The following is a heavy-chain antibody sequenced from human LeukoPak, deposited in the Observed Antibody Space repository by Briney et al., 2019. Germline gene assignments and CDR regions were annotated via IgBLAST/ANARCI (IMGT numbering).Heavy chain of an antibody. D-gene: IGHD2-15*01. Sequence: GGTLRLSCAASGFTFSSYGMSWVRQAPGKGLEWVSSISTSSTYIYYADSVKGRFTISRDNAKNSLYLQMNSLRAADTAVYYCARAISCSGVSCYSVYWGQGTLVTVSS. J-gene: IGHJ4*02. CDR1: GFTFSSYG. V-gene: IGHV3-21*01. CDR2: ISTSSTYI. CDR3: ARAISCSGVSCYSVY.